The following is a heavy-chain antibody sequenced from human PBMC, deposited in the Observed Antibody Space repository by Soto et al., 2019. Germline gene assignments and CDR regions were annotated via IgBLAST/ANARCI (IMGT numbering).Heavy chain of an antibody. J-gene: IGHJ6*02. CDR3: ARHVGVASAADV. V-gene: IGHV5-10-1*01. CDR1: GYTFTSYW. D-gene: IGHD6-13*01. Sequence: GESLKISCKGSGYTFTSYWISWVRQMPGKGLEWMGMIDPSDSYTNYSPSFQGHVTISADKSITTAYLQWSSLKASDTAIYYCARHVGVASAADVWGQGTTVTVS. CDR2: IDPSDSYT.